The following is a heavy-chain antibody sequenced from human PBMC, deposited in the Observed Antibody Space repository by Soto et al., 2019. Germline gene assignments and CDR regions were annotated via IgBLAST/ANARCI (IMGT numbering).Heavy chain of an antibody. V-gene: IGHV4-39*01. CDR1: GGSISSSSYY. D-gene: IGHD2-21*01. J-gene: IGHJ2*01. CDR3: ARRSIHWYFDL. Sequence: SGTLSLTCTVSGGSISSSSYYWGWIRQPPGKGLEWIGSIYYSGSTYYNPSLKSRVTISVDTSKNQFSLKLSSVTAADTAVYYCARRSIHWYFDLWGRGTLVTVS. CDR2: IYYSGST.